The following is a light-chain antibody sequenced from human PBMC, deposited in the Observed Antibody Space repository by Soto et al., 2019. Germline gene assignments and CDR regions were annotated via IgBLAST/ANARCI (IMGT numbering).Light chain of an antibody. CDR3: SSYTSSSTLVV. CDR2: EVS. Sequence: QSALTQPASVSGSPGQSITISCTGTSSDVGGYNYVSWYQQHPGKAPKLMIYEVSNRPSGVSNRFSGYKSGNTASLTISWLQAEDEADYYCSSYTSSSTLVVFGGGTKLTVL. V-gene: IGLV2-14*01. CDR1: SSDVGGYNY. J-gene: IGLJ2*01.